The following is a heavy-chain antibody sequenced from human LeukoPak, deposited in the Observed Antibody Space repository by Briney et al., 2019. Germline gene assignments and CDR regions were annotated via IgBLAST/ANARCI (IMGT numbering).Heavy chain of an antibody. CDR2: INHNGNVN. V-gene: IGHV3-7*03. CDR1: GFTFSSYW. CDR3: AKSPYSSSWARFDC. J-gene: IGHJ4*02. Sequence: GGSLRLSCAASGFTFSSYWMNWARQAPGKGLEWVASINHNGNVNYYVDSVKGRSTISRDISKNTQYLQMNSLRAEDTAVYYCAKSPYSSSWARFDCWGQGTLVTVSS. D-gene: IGHD6-13*01.